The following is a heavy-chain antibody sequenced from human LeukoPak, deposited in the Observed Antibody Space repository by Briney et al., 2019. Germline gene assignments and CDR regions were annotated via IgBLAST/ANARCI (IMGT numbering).Heavy chain of an antibody. CDR2: IYNVGTT. V-gene: IGHV4-39*01. CDR1: GGSISSGNYY. J-gene: IGHJ1*01. CDR3: ARSTACSGGSCYRAEYFQH. Sequence: SETLSLTCTVSGGSISSGNYYWGWIRQPPGTGLEWIGSIYNVGTTYYNPSLKSRVTISVDPSKNQFSLKLSSVTAADTAVYYCARSTACSGGSCYRAEYFQHWGQGTLVTVSS. D-gene: IGHD2-15*01.